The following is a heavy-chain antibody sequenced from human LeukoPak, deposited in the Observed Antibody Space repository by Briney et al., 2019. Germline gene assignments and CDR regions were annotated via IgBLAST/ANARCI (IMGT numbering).Heavy chain of an antibody. CDR1: GFTFSNYW. V-gene: IGHV3-74*03. J-gene: IGHJ4*02. Sequence: GGTLRPSCAASGFTFSNYWMYLDRQDPGKGLLWVSRINNDGSSTVYADSVKGRLTISRDNTKITLYLQMNSLRAADTAVYYCARGGNYVTLDFWGKGTLVTVSS. CDR3: ARGGNYVTLDF. D-gene: IGHD1-7*01. CDR2: INNDGSST.